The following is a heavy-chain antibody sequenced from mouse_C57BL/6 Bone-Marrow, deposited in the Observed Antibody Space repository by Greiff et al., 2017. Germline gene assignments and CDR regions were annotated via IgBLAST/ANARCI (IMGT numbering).Heavy chain of an antibody. Sequence: EVQLQQSGAALVKPGASVKLSCTASGSNIKAYYMHWVKQRTEQGLEWIGRFDPEDGETKYAPKFQGKATIPADTSSNTAYLQLISLTSEDTAVYYCARGGLSAYWGQGTLVTVSA. CDR1: GSNIKAYY. CDR3: ARGGLSAY. J-gene: IGHJ3*01. CDR2: FDPEDGET. D-gene: IGHD2-2*01. V-gene: IGHV14-2*01.